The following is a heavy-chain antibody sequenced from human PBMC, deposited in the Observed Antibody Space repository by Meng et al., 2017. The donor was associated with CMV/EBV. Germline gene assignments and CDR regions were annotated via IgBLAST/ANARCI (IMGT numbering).Heavy chain of an antibody. CDR2: IYWNDDK. V-gene: IGHV2-5*01. J-gene: IGHJ6*02. CDR3: AHSSTYYYYYGMDV. CDR1: GFSLSTSGVG. Sequence: SGPMLVKPTQTLTLTCTFSGFSLSTSGVGVGWIRQPPGKALEWLALIYWNDDKRYSPSLKSRLTITKDTSKNQVVLTMTNMDPVDTATYYCAHSSTYYYYYGMDVWGQGTTVTVSS.